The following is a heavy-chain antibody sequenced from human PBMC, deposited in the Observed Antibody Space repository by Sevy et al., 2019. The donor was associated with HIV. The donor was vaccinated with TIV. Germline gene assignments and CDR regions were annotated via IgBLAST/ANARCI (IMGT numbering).Heavy chain of an antibody. D-gene: IGHD2-2*01. CDR2: ISSSSSPI. Sequence: GGSLRLSCVASGFTFSSYSMNWVRQAPGKGLEWVSYISSSSSPIYYAHSVKGRFTISRDNAKNSMYLQMISLRDEDTAVYYCARLQYCSSSSCYYYYFGMDVWGQGTTVTVSS. J-gene: IGHJ6*02. V-gene: IGHV3-48*02. CDR3: ARLQYCSSSSCYYYYFGMDV. CDR1: GFTFSSYS.